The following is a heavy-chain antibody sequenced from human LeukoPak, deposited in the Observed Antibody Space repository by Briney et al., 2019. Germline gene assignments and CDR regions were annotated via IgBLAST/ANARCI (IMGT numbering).Heavy chain of an antibody. Sequence: GASVKVSCKASGYAFTSYYMHWVRQAPGQGLEWMGVINPSGGSTSYAQNFQGRVTMTTDTSTTTVYMELSSLRSEDTAVYYCATARADSYDRDYYFDYWGQGTLVTVSS. CDR2: INPSGGST. J-gene: IGHJ4*02. V-gene: IGHV1-46*01. CDR3: ATARADSYDRDYYFDY. CDR1: GYAFTSYY. D-gene: IGHD2-21*02.